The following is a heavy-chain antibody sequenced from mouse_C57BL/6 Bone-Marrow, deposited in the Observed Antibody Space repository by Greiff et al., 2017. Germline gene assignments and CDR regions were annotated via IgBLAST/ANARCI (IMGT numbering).Heavy chain of an antibody. CDR1: GYTFTSYW. CDR3: ARLGGSYVNYYAMDY. D-gene: IGHD1-1*02. J-gene: IGHJ4*01. CDR2: IDPSDSET. Sequence: VQLQQPGAELVRPGSSVKLSCKASGYTFTSYWMHWVKQRPIQGLEWIGNIDPSDSETHYNQKFKDKATLTVAKSSSTAYMQLSSLTSEDSAVYYCARLGGSYVNYYAMDYWGQGTSVTVSA. V-gene: IGHV1-52*01.